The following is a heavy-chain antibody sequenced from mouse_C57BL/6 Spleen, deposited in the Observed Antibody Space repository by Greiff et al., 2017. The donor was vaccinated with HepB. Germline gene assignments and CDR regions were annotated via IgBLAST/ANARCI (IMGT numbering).Heavy chain of an antibody. V-gene: IGHV1-55*01. CDR2: IHPGSGST. CDR1: GYTFTSYW. D-gene: IGHD3-2*02. CDR3: ASRDSSGYVAWFAY. Sequence: QVQLQQSGAELVKPGASVKMSCKASGYTFTSYWITWVKQRPGQGLEWIGDIHPGSGSTNYNEKFKSKAKLTVDTSSSTAYMQLSSLTSEDSAVYYCASRDSSGYVAWFAYWGQGTLVTVSA. J-gene: IGHJ3*01.